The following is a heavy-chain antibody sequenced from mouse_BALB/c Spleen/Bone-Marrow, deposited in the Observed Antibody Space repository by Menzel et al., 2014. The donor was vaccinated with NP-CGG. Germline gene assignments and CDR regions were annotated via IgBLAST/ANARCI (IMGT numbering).Heavy chain of an antibody. CDR2: ISSGSSAI. J-gene: IGHJ2*01. CDR1: GFTFSSFG. CDR3: ARSLYYRYDFFDY. Sequence: EVQLQQSGGGLVQPGGPRKLSCAASGFTFSSFGMHWVRQAPEKGLEWVAYISSGSSAIYYADTVKGRFTISRDNPKNTLFLQMTSLRSEDTAMYYCARSLYYRYDFFDYWGQGTPLTVSS. V-gene: IGHV5-17*02. D-gene: IGHD2-14*01.